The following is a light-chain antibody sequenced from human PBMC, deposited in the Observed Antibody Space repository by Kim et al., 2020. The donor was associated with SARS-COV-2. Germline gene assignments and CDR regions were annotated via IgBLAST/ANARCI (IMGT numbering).Light chain of an antibody. V-gene: IGKV4-1*01. CDR2: WAS. CDR1: QSILYSYNNKNY. Sequence: DIVMTQSPDSLAVSLGERATINCKSSQSILYSYNNKNYVAWYQQKPGQHPKLLIYWASTRESGVPDRFSGSGSGTDFTLTISSLQAEDVAVYYCHQYYSIPPYTFGGGTKVDIK. CDR3: HQYYSIPPYT. J-gene: IGKJ4*01.